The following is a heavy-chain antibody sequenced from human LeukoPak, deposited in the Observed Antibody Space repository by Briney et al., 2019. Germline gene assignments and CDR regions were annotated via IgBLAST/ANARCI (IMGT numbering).Heavy chain of an antibody. CDR1: GFPFSSYE. J-gene: IGHJ4*02. CDR3: ARGGYYYDSSAYSDY. D-gene: IGHD3-22*01. CDR2: ISSIGTI. Sequence: GGSLRLSCVASGFPFSSYEMNWVRQAPGKGPEWVSYISSIGTIYYADSVKGRFTISRDNAKNSLYLQMNSLRAEDTAVYYCARGGYYYDSSAYSDYWGQGTLVTVSS. V-gene: IGHV3-48*03.